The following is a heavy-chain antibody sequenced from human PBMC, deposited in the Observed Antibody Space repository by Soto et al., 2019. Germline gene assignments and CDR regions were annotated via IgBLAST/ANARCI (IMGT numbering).Heavy chain of an antibody. J-gene: IGHJ3*02. D-gene: IGHD6-6*01. CDR1: GLKVTETY. CDR2: IYRGFST. Sequence: WGALTVTCAVSGLKVTETYMSWVRQPPGKGLELVAVIYRGFSTFDAVTEKGPFTVSRAYSKNTLSLQMSRLRADDTAAYSCARDCSASSRDDSFDIWGQGTMVTVSS. V-gene: IGHV3-53*01. CDR3: ARDCSASSRDDSFDI.